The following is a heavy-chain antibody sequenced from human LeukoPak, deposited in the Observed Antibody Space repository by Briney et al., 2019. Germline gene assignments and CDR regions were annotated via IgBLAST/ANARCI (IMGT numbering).Heavy chain of an antibody. CDR3: AREHVDTSFDI. CDR2: INPSGGST. Sequence: GASVKVSCKASGYTFTSYYMHWVRQAPGQGLEWMGIINPSGGSTSYAQKFQGRVTMTTDTSTSTAYMELRSLRSDDTAVYYCAREHVDTSFDIWGQGTMVTVSS. J-gene: IGHJ3*02. V-gene: IGHV1-46*01. CDR1: GYTFTSYY. D-gene: IGHD5-18*01.